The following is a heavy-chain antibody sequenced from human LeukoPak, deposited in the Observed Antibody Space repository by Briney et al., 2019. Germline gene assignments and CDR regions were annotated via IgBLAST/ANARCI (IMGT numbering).Heavy chain of an antibody. CDR2: IYSTGGT. J-gene: IGHJ3*02. CDR1: GGSISSYS. Sequence: SETLSLTCTVSGGSISSYSWNWIRQSAGKGLEWIGRIYSTGGTDYNPSLKSRVTMSVDTSKNQFTLKLSSVTAADTAVYFCARGALPSAFDIWGQGTMVTVSS. CDR3: ARGALPSAFDI. V-gene: IGHV4-4*07.